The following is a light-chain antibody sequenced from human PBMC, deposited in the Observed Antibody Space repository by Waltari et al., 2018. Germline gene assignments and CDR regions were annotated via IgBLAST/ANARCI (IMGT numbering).Light chain of an antibody. V-gene: IGKV3-20*01. CDR1: QSVSSSY. CDR2: GAS. J-gene: IGKJ1*01. Sequence: EIVLTQSPGTLSLSPPDTATLPCRASQSVSSSYLAWYQQKPGQAPRLLIYGASSRATGIPDRFSGSGSGTDFTLTISRLEPEDFAVYYCQQYGSSPWTFGQGTKVEIK. CDR3: QQYGSSPWT.